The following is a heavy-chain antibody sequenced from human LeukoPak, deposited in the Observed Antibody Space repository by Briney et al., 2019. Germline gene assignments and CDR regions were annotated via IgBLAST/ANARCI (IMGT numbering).Heavy chain of an antibody. CDR2: IYYSGST. CDR3: ARDSGNYFDY. V-gene: IGHV4-31*03. Sequence: SETLSLTCTVSGGSISSGVYYWSWIRQHPGKGLEWIGYIYYSGSTYYNPSLKSRVTISVDTSKNQFSLKLSSVTAADTAVYYCARDSGNYFDYWGQGTLVTVSS. D-gene: IGHD1-26*01. J-gene: IGHJ4*02. CDR1: GGSISSGVYY.